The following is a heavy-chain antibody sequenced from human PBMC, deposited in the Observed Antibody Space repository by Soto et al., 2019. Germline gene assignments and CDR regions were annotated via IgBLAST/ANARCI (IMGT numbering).Heavy chain of an antibody. V-gene: IGHV4-59*02. CDR1: GDSVTSHY. CDR3: ARAGSRVAGKRNWFDP. Sequence: SETLSLTCSFSGDSVTSHYLTWIRQSPEKGLEWIGYMHYTGFSHYNPSLKSRLTISVDRSKNQFTLQLTPVTVADTAVYYCARAGSRVAGKRNWFDPWGQGTLVTVSS. CDR2: MHYTGFS. J-gene: IGHJ5*02. D-gene: IGHD6-19*01.